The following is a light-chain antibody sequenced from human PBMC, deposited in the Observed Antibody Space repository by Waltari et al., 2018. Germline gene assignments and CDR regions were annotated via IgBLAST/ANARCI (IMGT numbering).Light chain of an antibody. CDR2: DAS. J-gene: IGKJ4*01. CDR1: QSVTNY. V-gene: IGKV3-11*01. Sequence: DIVLTQSPAILSLSPGERASLSCRASQSVTNYLAWYQQKPGQAPRLLIYDASNRATASPARFSGSGFGTDFTLTISSLEPEDFAVYYCQQRRNWPLTFGGGTKVEIK. CDR3: QQRRNWPLT.